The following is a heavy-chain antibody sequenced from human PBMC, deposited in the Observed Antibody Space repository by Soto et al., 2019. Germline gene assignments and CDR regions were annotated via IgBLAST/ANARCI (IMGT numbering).Heavy chain of an antibody. CDR2: ISGDGGTT. CDR1: GFTFRNYA. CDR3: AKDRYGGSSWPLDFDF. Sequence: EVQLLESGGGLVQPGGSLRLSCAASGFTFRNYAMSWVRQAPGKGLEWVSAISGDGGTTYYADSVKGRFTISRDNSKNTLYLQLNSLSAEATASYFCAKDRYGGSSWPLDFDFWGQGTLVTVSP. V-gene: IGHV3-23*01. D-gene: IGHD6-13*01. J-gene: IGHJ4*02.